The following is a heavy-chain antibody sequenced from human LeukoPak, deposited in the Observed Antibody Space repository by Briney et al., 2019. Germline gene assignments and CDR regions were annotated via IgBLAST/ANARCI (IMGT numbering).Heavy chain of an antibody. CDR1: GYSISSGYY. Sequence: SETLSLTCTVSGYSISSGYYWGWIRQPPGKGLEWIGSIYHSGSTYYNPSLKSRVTISVDTSKNQFSLKVSSVTDADTAVYYCARAMRMTTVTTNYYYGMDVWGQGSTVTVSS. V-gene: IGHV4-38-2*02. D-gene: IGHD4-17*01. CDR3: ARAMRMTTVTTNYYYGMDV. J-gene: IGHJ6*02. CDR2: IYHSGST.